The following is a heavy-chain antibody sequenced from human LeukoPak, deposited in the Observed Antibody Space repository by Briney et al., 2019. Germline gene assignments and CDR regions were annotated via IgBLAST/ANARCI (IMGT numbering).Heavy chain of an antibody. CDR1: GGSFSGYY. CDR2: INHSGST. CDR3: ARGKQLRYFDY. Sequence: SETLSLICAVYGGSFSGYYWSWIRQPPGKGLEWIGEINHSGSTNYNPSLKSRVTISVDTSKNQFSLKLSSVTAADTAVYYCARGKQLRYFDYWGQGTLVTVSS. J-gene: IGHJ4*02. D-gene: IGHD3-16*01. V-gene: IGHV4-34*01.